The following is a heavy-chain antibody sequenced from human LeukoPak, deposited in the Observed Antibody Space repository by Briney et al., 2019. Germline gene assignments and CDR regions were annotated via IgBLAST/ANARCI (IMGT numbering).Heavy chain of an antibody. Sequence: GESLKISCKGSGYTFTSYWIAWVRQMPGKGLEWVGIIYPGDSDTRYSPSFQGHVTISVDKSISTAYLQWSSLTASDTAMYYCARQPTTLYYARPAFDMWGQGTMVTVSS. CDR3: ARQPTTLYYARPAFDM. D-gene: IGHD3-10*01. CDR2: IYPGDSDT. V-gene: IGHV5-51*01. CDR1: GYTFTSYW. J-gene: IGHJ3*02.